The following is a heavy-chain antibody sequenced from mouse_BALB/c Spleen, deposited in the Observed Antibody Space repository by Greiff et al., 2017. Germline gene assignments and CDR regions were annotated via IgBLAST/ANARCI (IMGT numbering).Heavy chain of an antibody. CDR3: NVVITLYFDY. V-gene: IGHV14-4*02. CDR2: IDPENGDT. Sequence: DVQLQESGAELARPGASVKLSCKASGYTFTSYWMHWVKQRPEQGLEWIGWIDPENGDTEYAPKFQGKATMTADTSSNTAYLQLSSLTSEDTAVYYCNVVITLYFDYWGQGTTLTVSS. CDR1: GYTFTSYW. J-gene: IGHJ2*01. D-gene: IGHD2-13*01.